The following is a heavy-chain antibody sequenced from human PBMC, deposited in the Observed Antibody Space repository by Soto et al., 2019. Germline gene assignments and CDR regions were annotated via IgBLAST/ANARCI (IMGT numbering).Heavy chain of an antibody. V-gene: IGHV4-30-2*01. CDR1: GDSISRGGYS. CDR3: ARGSSSYYDYGMDV. D-gene: IGHD6-6*01. CDR2: IYDSGST. J-gene: IGHJ6*02. Sequence: PSETLSLTCAVSGDSISRGGYSWTWIRQPPGKALEWIGNIYDSGSTSYSPSLKSRVTMSVDTAKNQFSLKLTSVTAADTAVYFCARGSSSYYDYGMDVWGQGITVTVSS.